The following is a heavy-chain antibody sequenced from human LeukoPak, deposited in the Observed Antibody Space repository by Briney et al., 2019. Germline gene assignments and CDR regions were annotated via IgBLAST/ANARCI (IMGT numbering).Heavy chain of an antibody. V-gene: IGHV6-1*01. CDR1: GDSVSSNSAA. CDR2: TYYRSKWYN. D-gene: IGHD2-2*01. J-gene: IGHJ3*02. CDR3: ARDQEFVVVPAATRSLSAFDI. Sequence: SQTLSLTCAISGDSVSSNSAAWNWIRQSPSRGLEWLGRTYYRSKWYNDYAVSVKSRITINPDTSKNQFSLQLNSVTPEDTAVYYCARDQEFVVVPAATRSLSAFDIWGQGTMVTVSS.